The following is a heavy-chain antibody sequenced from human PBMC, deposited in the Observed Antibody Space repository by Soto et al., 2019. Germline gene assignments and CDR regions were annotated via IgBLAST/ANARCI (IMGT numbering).Heavy chain of an antibody. CDR1: GFTLSMSA. D-gene: IGHD3-16*02. Sequence: VSLRLSCASSGFTLSMSAVNWVRQAPGKGLEWVSYISDSGDRTYYADSVKGRFTISRDRSKNTVSLQMDSLRAEDTAVYYCAKDRGIIVKAGDASDVWGQGTKVTVSS. J-gene: IGHJ3*01. V-gene: IGHV3-23*01. CDR3: AKDRGIIVKAGDASDV. CDR2: ISDSGDRT.